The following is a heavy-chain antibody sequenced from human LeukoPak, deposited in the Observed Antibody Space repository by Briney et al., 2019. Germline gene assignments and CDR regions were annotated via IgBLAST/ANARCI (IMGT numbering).Heavy chain of an antibody. CDR3: TVTIFGVVLFDY. D-gene: IGHD3-3*01. CDR1: GFTFSNAW. J-gene: IGHJ4*02. Sequence: PGGSLRLSCAASGFTFSNAWMSWVRQAPGKGLEWVGRIKSKTDGGTTDYAAPVKGRFTISRDDSKNTLYLQMNSLKTEDTAVYYCTVTIFGVVLFDYWGQGTLVTVSS. CDR2: IKSKTDGGTT. V-gene: IGHV3-15*01.